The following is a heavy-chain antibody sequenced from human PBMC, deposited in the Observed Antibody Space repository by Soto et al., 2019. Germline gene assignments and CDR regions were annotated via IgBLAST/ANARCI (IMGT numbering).Heavy chain of an antibody. V-gene: IGHV3-7*05. CDR1: GFDFGSSW. CDR2: IKGDVSEK. Sequence: GGSLRLSCAASGFDFGSSWVSWIRQAPGKGLEWVANIKGDVSEKYSVDSVKGRFTISRDNAENSLYLQMNSLRAEDTAVYYCVKGGTNFAYWGQGIMVTVSS. J-gene: IGHJ4*02. D-gene: IGHD1-7*01. CDR3: VKGGTNFAY.